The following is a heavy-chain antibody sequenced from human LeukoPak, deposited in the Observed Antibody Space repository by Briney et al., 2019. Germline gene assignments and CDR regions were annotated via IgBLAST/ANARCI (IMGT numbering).Heavy chain of an antibody. CDR1: GFSFSDHW. D-gene: IGHD3-9*01. V-gene: IGHV3-7*05. J-gene: IGHJ3*02. CDR2: IKQDGSEK. Sequence: QAGGSLRLSCAASGFSFSDHWMTWVRQAPGKGLEWVANIKQDGSEKYYEDSVKGRFIISRDNAKNSLYLQMNSLRVEDTAVYYCATYWRHFDWLLSDIWGLGTMVTVSS. CDR3: ATYWRHFDWLLSDI.